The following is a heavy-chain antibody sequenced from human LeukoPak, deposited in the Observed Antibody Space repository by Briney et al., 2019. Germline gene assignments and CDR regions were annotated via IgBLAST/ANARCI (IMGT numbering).Heavy chain of an antibody. CDR2: IWYDGSNK. Sequence: GRSLRLSCAASGFTFSSYGMHWVRQAPGKGLEWVAVIWYDGSNKYYADSVKGRFTISRGNSKNTLCLQMNSLRAEDTAVYYCATSGSYYRFEYWGQGTLVTVSS. D-gene: IGHD1-26*01. V-gene: IGHV3-33*01. J-gene: IGHJ4*02. CDR1: GFTFSSYG. CDR3: ATSGSYYRFEY.